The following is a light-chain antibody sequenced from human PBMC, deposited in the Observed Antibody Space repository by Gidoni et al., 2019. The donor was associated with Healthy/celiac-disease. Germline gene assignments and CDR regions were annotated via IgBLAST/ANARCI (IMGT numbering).Light chain of an antibody. V-gene: IGLV1-51*02. CDR2: ENN. CDR3: GTWDSSLSAVV. CDR1: SPNIGNNC. J-gene: IGLJ2*01. Sequence: QSVLTQPPSVSAAPGQKVTISCSGSSPNIGNNCVSWYQQLPGTAPKLLIYENNKRPSGIPDRFSGSKSGTSATLGITGLQTGDEADYYCGTWDSSLSAVVFGGGTKLTVL.